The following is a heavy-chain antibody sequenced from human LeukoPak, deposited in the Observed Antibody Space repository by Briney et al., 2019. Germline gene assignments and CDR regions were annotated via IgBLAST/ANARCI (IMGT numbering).Heavy chain of an antibody. D-gene: IGHD6-19*01. V-gene: IGHV4-39*07. CDR3: ASGIAVAGTEAEYFQH. J-gene: IGHJ1*01. CDR1: GYSISSSSYY. Sequence: SETLSLTCTVSGYSISSSSYYWGWIRQPPGKGLEWIGSIYYSGSTNYNPSLKSRVTISVDTSKNQFSLKLSSVTAADTAVYYCASGIAVAGTEAEYFQHWGQGTLVTVSS. CDR2: IYYSGST.